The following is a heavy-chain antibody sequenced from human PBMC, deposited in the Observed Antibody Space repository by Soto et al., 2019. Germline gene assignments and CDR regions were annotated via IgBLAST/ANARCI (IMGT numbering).Heavy chain of an antibody. CDR2: LYSGGST. V-gene: IGHV3-53*02. CDR1: VLTVSSNY. J-gene: IGHJ3*02. Sequence: EVQLVETGGGLIQPGGSLRLSCAASVLTVSSNYMNWVRQAPGKGLEWVSVLYSGGSTHYGGSVKGRFIISRDNSKNTLYLQMNSLRVEDTAVYYCARDRPGDEGDGFDIWGHGTMVTVSS. CDR3: ARDRPGDEGDGFDI. D-gene: IGHD3-10*01.